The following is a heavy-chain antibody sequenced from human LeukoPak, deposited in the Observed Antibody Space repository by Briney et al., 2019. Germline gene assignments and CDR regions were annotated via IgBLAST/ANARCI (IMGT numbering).Heavy chain of an antibody. D-gene: IGHD6-19*01. CDR3: ARALDSLYSSGWPSAGY. J-gene: IGHJ4*02. CDR1: GFTFSSYW. V-gene: IGHV3-7*01. CDR2: IKHDGSEK. Sequence: GGSLRLSCTASGFTFSSYWMNWVRQAPGKGLEWVANIKHDGSEKYHVDSVKGRFTISRGNAKNSLYLQMNSLRAEDTAVYYCARALDSLYSSGWPSAGYWGQGTLVTVSS.